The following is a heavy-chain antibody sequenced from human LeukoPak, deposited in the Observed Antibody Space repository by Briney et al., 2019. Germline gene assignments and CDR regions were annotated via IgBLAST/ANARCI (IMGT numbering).Heavy chain of an antibody. D-gene: IGHD3-22*01. Sequence: SETLSLTCAVYGGSFSGYYWSWIRQPPGKGLEWIGEINHSGSTNYNPSLKSRVTTSVDTSKNQFSLKLSSVTAADTAVYYCARGTRYYYDSSGYYFFDYWGQGTLVTVSS. CDR1: GGSFSGYY. CDR3: ARGTRYYYDSSGYYFFDY. J-gene: IGHJ4*02. V-gene: IGHV4-34*01. CDR2: INHSGST.